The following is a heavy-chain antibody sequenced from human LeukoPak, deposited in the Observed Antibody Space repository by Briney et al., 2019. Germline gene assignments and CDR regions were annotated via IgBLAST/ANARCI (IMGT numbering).Heavy chain of an antibody. Sequence: GGSLRLSCTASGFTFGDYAMSWVRQAPGKGLDWVGFIRSKAYGGTTEYAASVKGRFTISRDDSKSIAYLQMNSLKTEDTAVYYCTRRGGAAHFDYWGQGTLVTVSS. D-gene: IGHD1-26*01. CDR1: GFTFGDYA. CDR3: TRRGGAAHFDY. V-gene: IGHV3-49*04. J-gene: IGHJ4*02. CDR2: IRSKAYGGTT.